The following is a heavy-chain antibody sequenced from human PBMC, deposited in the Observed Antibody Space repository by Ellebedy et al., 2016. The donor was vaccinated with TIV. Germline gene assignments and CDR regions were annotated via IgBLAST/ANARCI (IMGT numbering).Heavy chain of an antibody. J-gene: IGHJ4*02. CDR1: GFTFSRYA. D-gene: IGHD5-18*01. V-gene: IGHV3-23*01. CDR2: IFGSGGGI. CDR3: AKDRTSGDGYWVFDQ. Sequence: PGGSLRLSCAASGFTFSRYAMSWVRQAPGKGLEWVSGIFGSGGGISYADSVKGRFTISRANSKGMLHLQMNSLRPEDTAVYYCAKDRTSGDGYWVFDQWGQGTLVTVSS.